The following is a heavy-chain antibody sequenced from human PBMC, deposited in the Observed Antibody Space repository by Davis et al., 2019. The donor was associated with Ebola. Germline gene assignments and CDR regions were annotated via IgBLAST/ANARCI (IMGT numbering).Heavy chain of an antibody. J-gene: IGHJ4*02. CDR1: GYTFTSYG. Sequence: AASVKVSCKASGYTFTSYGISWVRQAPGQGLEWMGWISAYNGNTNYAQKLQGRVTMTTDTSTSTAYMELRSLKSDDTAMYYCAKDSSSWAYYDSAGYPFDHWGQGTLVTVSS. D-gene: IGHD6-13*01. CDR3: AKDSSSWAYYDSAGYPFDH. CDR2: ISAYNGNT. V-gene: IGHV1-18*01.